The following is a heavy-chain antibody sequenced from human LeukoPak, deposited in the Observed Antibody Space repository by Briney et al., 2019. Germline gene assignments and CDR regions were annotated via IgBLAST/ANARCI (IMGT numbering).Heavy chain of an antibody. J-gene: IGHJ4*02. CDR1: GFSFTIYA. V-gene: IGHV3-23*01. CDR3: ARRATVVGPAPFDH. Sequence: DPGGSLRLSCAASGFSFTIYAMSWVRQAPGKGLEWVSAISPGGDTIYYLDSVKGRFTISRDNSKNTLYLQMNSVRAEDTAVYYCARRATVVGPAPFDHWGQGTLVTVSS. CDR2: ISPGGDTI. D-gene: IGHD4-23*01.